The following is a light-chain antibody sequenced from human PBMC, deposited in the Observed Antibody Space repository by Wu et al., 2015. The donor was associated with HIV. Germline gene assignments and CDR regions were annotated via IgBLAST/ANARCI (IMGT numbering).Light chain of an antibody. Sequence: DIQLTQSPSFLSASVGDRVTINCRASQGISSYLAWYQQKPGKAPKLLIYAASTLQSGVPSRFSGSGSGTEFTLTISSLQPDDFATYYCQHYNAYPYTFGQGTKLEIK. CDR1: QGISSY. CDR3: QHYNAYPYT. CDR2: AAS. V-gene: IGKV1-9*01. J-gene: IGKJ2*01.